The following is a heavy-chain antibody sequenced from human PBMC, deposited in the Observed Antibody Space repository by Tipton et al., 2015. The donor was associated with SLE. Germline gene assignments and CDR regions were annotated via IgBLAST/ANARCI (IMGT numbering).Heavy chain of an antibody. D-gene: IGHD1-7*01. CDR2: IYSGGST. CDR3: AKDPRYNWNYATFDY. V-gene: IGHV3-53*01. Sequence: GSLRLSCAASGFTVSSNYMSWGRQAPGKGLEWGSVIYSGGSTYYADSVKGRFTISRDNSKNTLYLQMNSLRAEDTAVYYCAKDPRYNWNYATFDYWGQGTLPTVSS. J-gene: IGHJ4*02. CDR1: GFTVSSNY.